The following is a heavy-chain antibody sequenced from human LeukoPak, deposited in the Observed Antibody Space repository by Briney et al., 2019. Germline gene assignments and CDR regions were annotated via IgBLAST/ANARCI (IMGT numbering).Heavy chain of an antibody. CDR1: GYTFTGYY. D-gene: IGHD3-16*01. CDR2: INPNSGGT. Sequence: GASVKVSCKASGYTFTGYYMHWVRQAPGQGLEWMGWINPNSGGTNYAQKFQGRVTMTRDTSISTAYMELSRLRSDDTAVYYCARDPSYDYVWGSTLDDYWGQGTLVTVSS. J-gene: IGHJ4*02. V-gene: IGHV1-2*02. CDR3: ARDPSYDYVWGSTLDDY.